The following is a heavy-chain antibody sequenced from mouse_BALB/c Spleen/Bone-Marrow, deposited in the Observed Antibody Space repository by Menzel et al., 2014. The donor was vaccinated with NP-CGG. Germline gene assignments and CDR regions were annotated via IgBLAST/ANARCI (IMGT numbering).Heavy chain of an antibody. Sequence: EVHLVESGGGLVQPGGSRKLSCAASGFTFSSFGMHWVRQAPERGLEWVAYISSGSSTIFYADTVKGRFTISRDNPKNTLFLQMTSLRSEDTAMYYCARGGNWEDFDYWGRGTTLTVSS. D-gene: IGHD4-1*01. CDR3: ARGGNWEDFDY. CDR2: ISSGSSTI. V-gene: IGHV5-17*02. CDR1: GFTFSSFG. J-gene: IGHJ2*01.